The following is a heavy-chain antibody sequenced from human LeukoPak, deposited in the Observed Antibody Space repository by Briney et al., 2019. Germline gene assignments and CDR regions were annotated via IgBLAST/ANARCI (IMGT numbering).Heavy chain of an antibody. D-gene: IGHD5-12*01. Sequence: SETLSLTCIVSGGSISGYYWSWIRQPPGKGLEWIGYIYYSGTTNYNPSLKSRITISVDTSKNQFSLKVRSVSAADTAVYYCARSRSRGYSGDFDYWGQGTLVTVS. CDR2: IYYSGTT. CDR1: GGSISGYY. V-gene: IGHV4-59*01. J-gene: IGHJ4*02. CDR3: ARSRSRGYSGDFDY.